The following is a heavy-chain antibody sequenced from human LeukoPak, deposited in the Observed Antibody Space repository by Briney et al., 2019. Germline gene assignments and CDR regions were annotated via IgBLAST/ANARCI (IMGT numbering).Heavy chain of an antibody. D-gene: IGHD6-19*01. CDR2: ISYDGSNK. J-gene: IGHJ4*02. Sequence: PGRSLRLSCAASGFTFSSYAMHWVRQAPGKGLEWVADISYDGSNKYYADSVKGRFTISRDNSKNTLYLQMNSLRAEDTAVYYCARVSSSGWYPDYWGQGTLVTVSS. CDR1: GFTFSSYA. V-gene: IGHV3-30*04. CDR3: ARVSSSGWYPDY.